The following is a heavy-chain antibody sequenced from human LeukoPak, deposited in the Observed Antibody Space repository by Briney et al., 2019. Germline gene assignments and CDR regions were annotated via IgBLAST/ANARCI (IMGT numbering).Heavy chain of an antibody. D-gene: IGHD6-19*01. CDR1: GFTCSSYC. Sequence: PGGSLRLSCAASGFTCSSYCMSWFRQAPGKGLEWVANIKQDGSEKYYVDSVKGRFTISRDNAKNSLSLQMNSLRAEDTAMYYCARVGPDNSGSIDYWGQGTRVTVSS. J-gene: IGHJ4*02. CDR3: ARVGPDNSGSIDY. CDR2: IKQDGSEK. V-gene: IGHV3-7*01.